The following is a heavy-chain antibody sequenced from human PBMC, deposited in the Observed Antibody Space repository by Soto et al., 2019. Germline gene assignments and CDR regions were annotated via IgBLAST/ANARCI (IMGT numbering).Heavy chain of an antibody. CDR1: GGSFSGYF. V-gene: IGHV4-34*01. D-gene: IGHD6-13*01. CDR2: ITDSGGT. CDR3: ARGSSTSSWYLQH. J-gene: IGHJ1*01. Sequence: QVQLQQWGAGLLTPSETLSLTCAVSGGSFSGYFWSWIRQPPGKGLEWIGEITDSGGTNYNPSLKSRVTISVDMSKNHFALKVSSVTAADTAVYYCARGSSTSSWYLQHWGQGTLVTVSS.